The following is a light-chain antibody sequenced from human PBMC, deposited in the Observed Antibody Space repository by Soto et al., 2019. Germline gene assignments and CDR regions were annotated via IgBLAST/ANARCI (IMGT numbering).Light chain of an antibody. CDR1: SSDVGRFNY. CDR3: TSYATVSTLYV. J-gene: IGLJ1*01. Sequence: LTQPASVSASPGQSITISCAGTSSDVGRFNYVSWYQQYPGKAPKLIIYDVVKRPSGISNRFSGSKSGNTASLTISGLQAEDEADYYCTSYATVSTLYVFGTGTKVTVL. V-gene: IGLV2-14*03. CDR2: DVV.